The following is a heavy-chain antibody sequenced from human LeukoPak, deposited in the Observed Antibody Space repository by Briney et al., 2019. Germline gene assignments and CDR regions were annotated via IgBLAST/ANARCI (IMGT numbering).Heavy chain of an antibody. CDR2: ISHDGSDK. CDR1: GFTFSTYG. J-gene: IGHJ4*02. D-gene: IGHD6-19*01. CDR3: AKDLSGGWSLDY. Sequence: GGSLRLSCGASGFTFSTYGMHWVRRAPGKGLEWVAVISHDGSDKHYADSVKGRFSISRDNSKNTLYLQTNSLRGEDTAVYYCAKDLSGGWSLDYWGQGTLVTVSS. V-gene: IGHV3-30*18.